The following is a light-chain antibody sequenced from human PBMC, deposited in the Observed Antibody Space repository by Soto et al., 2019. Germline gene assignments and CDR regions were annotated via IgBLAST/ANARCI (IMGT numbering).Light chain of an antibody. CDR1: SSDIGAFTF. J-gene: IGLJ1*01. Sequence: QSVLTQPASVSGSPGQSITISCTGTSSDIGAFTFVSWYQQHPGKVPKLMIFDVNRRPSGVSDRFSGSKSGNTASLTISGLQAEDEGDYYCSSYTTSSTHVFGCGTKLTVL. CDR3: SSYTTSSTHV. CDR2: DVN. V-gene: IGLV2-14*03.